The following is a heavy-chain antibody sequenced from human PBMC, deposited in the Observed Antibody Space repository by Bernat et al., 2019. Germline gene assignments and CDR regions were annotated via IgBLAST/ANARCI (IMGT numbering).Heavy chain of an antibody. CDR2: IYYSGST. V-gene: IGHV4-31*03. J-gene: IGHJ6*03. CDR1: GGSISSGGYY. D-gene: IGHD4-17*01. CDR3: ARDLRVTTVTNYYYYMDV. Sequence: QVQLQESGPGLVKPSQTLSLTCTVSGGSISSGGYYWSWIRQHPGKGLEWIGYIYYSGSTYYNPSLKSRVTISVDTSKNQFSLKLSSVPAADTAVYYRARDLRVTTVTNYYYYMDVWGKGTTVTVSS.